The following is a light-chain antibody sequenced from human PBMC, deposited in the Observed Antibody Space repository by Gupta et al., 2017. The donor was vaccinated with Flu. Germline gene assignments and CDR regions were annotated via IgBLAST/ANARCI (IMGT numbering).Light chain of an antibody. Sequence: DRVTITCRASQSISSWLAWYQQKPGKAPKVLISKASSLESGVPSRFSGSRSGTEFTLTISSLQPDDFATYYCLQYNDYPPFTFGPGTKVDIK. CDR1: QSISSW. V-gene: IGKV1-5*03. CDR2: KAS. J-gene: IGKJ3*01. CDR3: LQYNDYPPFT.